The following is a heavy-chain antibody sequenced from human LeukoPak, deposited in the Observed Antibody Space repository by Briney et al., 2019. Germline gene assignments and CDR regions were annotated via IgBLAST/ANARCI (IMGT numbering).Heavy chain of an antibody. D-gene: IGHD3-3*01. CDR3: AKDSATIFGVGEYYMDV. CDR2: ISWDGGST. Sequence: PGGSLRLSCAASGFTFDDYAMHWVRQAPGKGLEWVSLISWDGGSTYYADSVKGRFTISRDNSKNSPYLQMNSLRAEDTALYYCAKDSATIFGVGEYYMDVWGKGTTVTVSS. CDR1: GFTFDDYA. J-gene: IGHJ6*03. V-gene: IGHV3-43D*03.